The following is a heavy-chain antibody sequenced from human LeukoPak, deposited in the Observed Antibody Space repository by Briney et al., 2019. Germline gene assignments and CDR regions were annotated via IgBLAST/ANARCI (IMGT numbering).Heavy chain of an antibody. CDR3: ARDTFPLPFDI. CDR1: GYTFTGYY. V-gene: IGHV1-2*02. D-gene: IGHD2-15*01. Sequence: ASVKVSCKASGYTFTGYYMHWVRQAPGQGLEWMGWINPNSGGTNYAQKFQGRVTMTRDTSISTAYMELSSVTAADTAVYYCARDTFPLPFDIWGQGTMVTVSS. J-gene: IGHJ3*02. CDR2: INPNSGGT.